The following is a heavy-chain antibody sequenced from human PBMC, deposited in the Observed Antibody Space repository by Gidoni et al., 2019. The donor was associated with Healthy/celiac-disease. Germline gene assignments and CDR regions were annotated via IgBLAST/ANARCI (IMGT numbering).Heavy chain of an antibody. J-gene: IGHJ6*02. V-gene: IGHV1-69*04. Sequence: QVQLVQSGAEVKKPGSSVKVSCKASGGTFSSSAISWVRQAPGQGLEWMGRIIPILGIANYAQKFQGRVTITADKSTSIAYMELSSLRSEDTAVYYCAREMATITNYYYGMDVWGQGTTVTVSS. CDR2: IIPILGIA. CDR3: AREMATITNYYYGMDV. D-gene: IGHD5-12*01. CDR1: GGTFSSSA.